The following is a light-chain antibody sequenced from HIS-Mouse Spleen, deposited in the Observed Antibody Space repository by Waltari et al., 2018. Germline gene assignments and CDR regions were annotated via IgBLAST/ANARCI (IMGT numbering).Light chain of an antibody. CDR3: AAWDDSLSGV. CDR2: RNN. CDR1: SPNTGSNY. Sequence: QSVLTQPPSASGTPGQRVTISCSGSSPNTGSNYVSWYQQLPGTAPKLIIYRNNQRPSGVPDRFSGSKSGTSASLAISGLRSEDEADYYCAAWDDSLSGVFGGGTKLTVL. J-gene: IGLJ2*01. V-gene: IGLV1-47*01.